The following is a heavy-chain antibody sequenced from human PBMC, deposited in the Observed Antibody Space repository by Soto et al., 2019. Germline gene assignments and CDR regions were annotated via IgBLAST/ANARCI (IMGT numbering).Heavy chain of an antibody. CDR3: ACAVSNYYCYGMDV. CDR2: IIPIFGTA. Sequence: QVQLVQSGAEVKKPGSSVKVSCKASGGTFSSYAIRWVRQAPGQGLEWMGGIIPIFGTADYAQKFQGRVRITADETTSTAYMALRSLRNEDTAVYYCACAVSNYYCYGMDVWGQGTTVTVSS. J-gene: IGHJ6*02. CDR1: GGTFSSYA. D-gene: IGHD3-3*02. V-gene: IGHV1-69*12.